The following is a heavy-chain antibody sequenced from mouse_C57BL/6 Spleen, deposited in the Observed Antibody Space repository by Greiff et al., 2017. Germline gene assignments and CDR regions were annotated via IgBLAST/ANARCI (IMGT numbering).Heavy chain of an antibody. Sequence: QVQLQQPGAELVRPGSSVKLSCKASGYTFTSYWMHWVKQRPIQGLEWIGNIDPSDSETHYNQKFKDKATLTVDKSSSTAYMPLSSLTSEDSAVYYCARPYYDYDAVCAYWGQGTLVTVSA. CDR2: IDPSDSET. V-gene: IGHV1-52*01. CDR1: GYTFTSYW. CDR3: ARPYYDYDAVCAY. D-gene: IGHD2-4*01. J-gene: IGHJ3*01.